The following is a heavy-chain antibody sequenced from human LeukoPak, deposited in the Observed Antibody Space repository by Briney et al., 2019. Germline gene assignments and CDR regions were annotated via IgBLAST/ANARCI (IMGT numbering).Heavy chain of an antibody. CDR1: GDSVSSNSAT. J-gene: IGHJ6*03. CDR2: AYYRSKWYN. D-gene: IGHD6-6*01. CDR3: AREQLVHYYYYYMDV. Sequence: SQTLSLTCAISGDSVSSNSATWNWIRQSPSRGLEWLGRAYYRSKWYNDYAVSVESRITINPDTSKNQFSLQLNSVTPEDTAVYHCAREQLVHYYYYYMDVWGEGTTVTVSS. V-gene: IGHV6-1*01.